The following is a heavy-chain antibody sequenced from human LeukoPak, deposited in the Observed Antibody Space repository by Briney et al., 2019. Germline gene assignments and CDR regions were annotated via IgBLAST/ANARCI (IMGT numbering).Heavy chain of an antibody. Sequence: GGSLRLSCAASGFTFSDYYMNWIRQAPGKGLEWISYISSSGGTIYYADSVKGRFTISRDNAKDSLYLQMNSLRAEDTAVYYCAGYSSGWFGAFHIWGQGAMVTVSS. D-gene: IGHD6-19*01. V-gene: IGHV3-11*04. CDR3: AGYSSGWFGAFHI. CDR2: ISSSGGTI. CDR1: GFTFSDYY. J-gene: IGHJ3*02.